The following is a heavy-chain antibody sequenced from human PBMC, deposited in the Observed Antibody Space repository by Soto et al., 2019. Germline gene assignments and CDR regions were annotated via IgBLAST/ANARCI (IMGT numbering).Heavy chain of an antibody. D-gene: IGHD6-13*01. Sequence: EVQLVESGGGLVQPGGSLRLSCAASGFTFSSYSMNWVRQAPGKGLEWVSYISSSSSTIYYADSVKGRFTISRDNAKNSLYLKMNSRRAEDTAVYYCAGGIAAAGTAVFDYWGQGTLVTVSS. J-gene: IGHJ4*02. CDR3: AGGIAAAGTAVFDY. CDR2: ISSSSSTI. CDR1: GFTFSSYS. V-gene: IGHV3-48*01.